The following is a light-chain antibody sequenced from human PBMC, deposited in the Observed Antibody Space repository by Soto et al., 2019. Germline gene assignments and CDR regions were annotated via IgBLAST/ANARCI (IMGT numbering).Light chain of an antibody. CDR1: QSVSSS. Sequence: EIVLTQSPATLSLYHGERATLSCRASQSVSSSLAWYQQKPGQAPRLLIYGASSRATGIPDRFSGSGSGTDFTLTISRLEPEDFAVYYCQQYGSSPETFGQGTKVDNK. J-gene: IGKJ1*01. CDR3: QQYGSSPET. CDR2: GAS. V-gene: IGKV3-20*01.